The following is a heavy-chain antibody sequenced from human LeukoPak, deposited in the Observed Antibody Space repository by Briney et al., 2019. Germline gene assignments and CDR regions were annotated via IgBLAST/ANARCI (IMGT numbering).Heavy chain of an antibody. D-gene: IGHD5-12*01. Sequence: GGSLRLSCAASGFTFSSYEMNWVRQAPGKGLEWVSYISSSGSTIYYADSVKGRFTISRDNAKNSLYLQMNSLRAEDTAVYYCARSPDINPDYWGQGTLVTVSS. CDR1: GFTFSSYE. J-gene: IGHJ4*02. CDR2: ISSSGSTI. CDR3: ARSPDINPDY. V-gene: IGHV3-48*03.